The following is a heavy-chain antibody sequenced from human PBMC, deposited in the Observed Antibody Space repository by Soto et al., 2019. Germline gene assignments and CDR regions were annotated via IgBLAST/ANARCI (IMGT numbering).Heavy chain of an antibody. Sequence: PSETLSLTCTVSGGSINAFFWSWVRQPPGKGLESIGYIFYSASINYNPSLKGRVTLSVDTSTNQVSLRLASVTAADTAIYYCARDREAGYNFYYGMDVWGQGTTVTVSS. CDR2: IFYSASI. D-gene: IGHD6-19*01. J-gene: IGHJ6*02. CDR1: GGSINAFF. V-gene: IGHV4-59*12. CDR3: ARDREAGYNFYYGMDV.